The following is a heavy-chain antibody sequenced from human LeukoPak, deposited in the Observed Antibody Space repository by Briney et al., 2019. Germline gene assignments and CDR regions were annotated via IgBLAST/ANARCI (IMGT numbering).Heavy chain of an antibody. CDR1: GFTFSSYT. CDR3: AKEVVVVPAAISPNWFDP. D-gene: IGHD2-2*01. J-gene: IGHJ5*02. Sequence: GGSLRLSCAASGFTFSSYTMSWVRQAPGKGLEWVSAISGSGGSTYYADSVKGRFTISRDNSKNTLYLQMNSLRAEDTAVYYCAKEVVVVPAAISPNWFDPWGQGTLVTVSS. CDR2: ISGSGGST. V-gene: IGHV3-23*01.